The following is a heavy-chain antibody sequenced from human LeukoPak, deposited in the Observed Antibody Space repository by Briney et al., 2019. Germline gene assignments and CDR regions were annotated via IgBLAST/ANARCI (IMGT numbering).Heavy chain of an antibody. J-gene: IGHJ4*02. CDR1: GYTFTSYG. CDR2: ISAYNGNT. CDR3: ARSLGSGSYGPAADY. V-gene: IGHV1-18*01. D-gene: IGHD3-10*01. Sequence: GASVKVSCKASGYTFTSYGISWVRQAPGQGLEWMGWISAYNGNTNYAQKLQGRVTMTTDTSTSTAYMELRSLRSDDTAVYYCARSLGSGSYGPAADYWGQGTLVTVSS.